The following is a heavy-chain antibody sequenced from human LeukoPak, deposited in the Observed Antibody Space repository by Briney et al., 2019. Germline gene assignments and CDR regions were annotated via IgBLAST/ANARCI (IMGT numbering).Heavy chain of an antibody. J-gene: IGHJ4*02. Sequence: ASVKVSCKASGYTFTSYYMHWVRQAPGQGLEWMGIINPSGGSTSYAQKFQGRATMTRDMSTSTVYMELSSLRSEDTAVYYCARDISNSEVDYWGQGTLVTVSS. CDR3: ARDISNSEVDY. CDR1: GYTFTSYY. CDR2: INPSGGST. V-gene: IGHV1-46*01. D-gene: IGHD4-23*01.